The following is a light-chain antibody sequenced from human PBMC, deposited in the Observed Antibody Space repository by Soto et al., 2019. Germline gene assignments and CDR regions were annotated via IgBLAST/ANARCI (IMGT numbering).Light chain of an antibody. V-gene: IGLV2-14*03. J-gene: IGLJ2*01. CDR2: DVN. CDR3: TSWTTSPTMI. Sequence: QSVLTQPASVSGSPGQSITISCTGTSSDIGAYNFVSWYQQHPGKAPKLMLYDVNIRPSGVSNRFSGSKSGNTASLTISGLQAEDAADYYCTSWTTSPTMIFGGGTKLTVL. CDR1: SSDIGAYNF.